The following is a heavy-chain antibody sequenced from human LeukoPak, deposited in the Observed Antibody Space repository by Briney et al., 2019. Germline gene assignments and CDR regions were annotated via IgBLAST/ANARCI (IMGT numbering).Heavy chain of an antibody. D-gene: IGHD3-3*01. CDR3: AREIRRTIFESGYFDY. CDR1: GFTFSSYA. CDR2: MSYDGSNK. Sequence: GGSLRLSRAASGFTFSSYAMHWVRQAPGKGLEWVAVMSYDGSNKYYADSVKGRFTISRDNSKNTLYLQMNSLRAEDTAVYYCAREIRRTIFESGYFDYWGQGTLVTVSS. J-gene: IGHJ4*02. V-gene: IGHV3-30-3*01.